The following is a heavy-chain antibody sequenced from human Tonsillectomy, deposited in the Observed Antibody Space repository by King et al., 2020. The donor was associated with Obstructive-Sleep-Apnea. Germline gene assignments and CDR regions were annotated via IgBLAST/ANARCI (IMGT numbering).Heavy chain of an antibody. D-gene: IGHD3-22*01. CDR1: GGSISSSRYY. V-gene: IGHV4-39*07. J-gene: IGHJ4*02. Sequence: LQLQESGPGLVKPSETLSLTCTVSGGSISSSRYYCGWIRQPPGKGVEWIGSISYSGSTNYYPSLKSRVTITVDTSMNQFSLKLSSVTAADTAVYYFARDVRITMIVVVMGPGEFDYWGQGTLVTVSS. CDR2: ISYSGST. CDR3: ARDVRITMIVVVMGPGEFDY.